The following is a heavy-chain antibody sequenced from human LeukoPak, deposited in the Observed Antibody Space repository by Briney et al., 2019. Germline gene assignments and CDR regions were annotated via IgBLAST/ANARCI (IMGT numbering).Heavy chain of an antibody. Sequence: GESLRLSCAASEFTFSNYWMNWVRQAPGKGLVWVSLINGDGSYTNYADSVKGRFTISRDDAKNTLYLQMNSLRAEDTAVYYCVRRVNSGTYYYFDYWGQGTLVTVSS. D-gene: IGHD1-26*01. CDR3: VRRVNSGTYYYFDY. V-gene: IGHV3-74*01. J-gene: IGHJ4*02. CDR2: INGDGSYT. CDR1: EFTFSNYW.